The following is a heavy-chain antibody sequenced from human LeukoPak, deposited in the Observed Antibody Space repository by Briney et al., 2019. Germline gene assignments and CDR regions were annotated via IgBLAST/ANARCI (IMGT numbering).Heavy chain of an antibody. CDR2: ISYDGSNK. CDR3: AKDPSSSGWYGYFDY. J-gene: IGHJ4*02. D-gene: IGHD6-19*01. V-gene: IGHV3-30*18. CDR1: GFTFSSYG. Sequence: PGGSLRLSCAASGFTFSSYGMHWLRQAPGKGLEWVAVISYDGSNKYYADSVKGRFTISRDNSKNTLYLQMNSLRAEDTAVYYCAKDPSSSGWYGYFDYWGQGTLVTVSS.